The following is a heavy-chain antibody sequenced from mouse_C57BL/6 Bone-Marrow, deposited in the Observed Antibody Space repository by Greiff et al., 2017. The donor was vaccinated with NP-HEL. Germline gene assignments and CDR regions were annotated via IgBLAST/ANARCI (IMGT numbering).Heavy chain of an antibody. CDR1: GYTFTSYW. V-gene: IGHV1-52*01. CDR3: ASSGSSTFYSTMDY. Sequence: QVQLQQPGAELVRPGSSVKLSCKASGYTFTSYWMHWVKQRPIQGLEWIGNIDPSDSETHYNQKFKDKATLTVDKSSSTAYMQLSSLTSEDSAVXYCASSGSSTFYSTMDYWGQGTSVTVSS. D-gene: IGHD1-1*01. CDR2: IDPSDSET. J-gene: IGHJ4*01.